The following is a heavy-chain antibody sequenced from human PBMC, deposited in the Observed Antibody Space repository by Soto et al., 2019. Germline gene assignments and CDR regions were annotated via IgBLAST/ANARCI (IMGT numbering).Heavy chain of an antibody. CDR3: ARGRGVSSWYETPHYFDS. J-gene: IGHJ4*02. CDR1: GYSFTSYG. Sequence: QVQLAQSGAEVKKPGASVKVSCRASGYSFTSYGITWVRQTPGQGLEWMGWISVHNGYTNYPQKLQDRITMTTDTSTSTAYMELTSLRSDDTAVYYCARGRGVSSWYETPHYFDSWGQGTLVTVSS. CDR2: ISVHNGYT. D-gene: IGHD6-13*01. V-gene: IGHV1-18*01.